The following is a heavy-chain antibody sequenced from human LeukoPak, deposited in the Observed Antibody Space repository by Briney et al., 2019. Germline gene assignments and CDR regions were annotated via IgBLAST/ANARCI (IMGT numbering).Heavy chain of an antibody. CDR3: AKANPRLLWFGED. Sequence: GGPLRLSCAASGFTFSSYSMNWVRQAPGKGLEWVSAISGSGGSTYYADSVKGRFTISRDNSKNTLYLQMNSLRAEDTAVYYCAKANPRLLWFGEDWGQGTLVTVSS. CDR1: GFTFSSYS. J-gene: IGHJ4*02. D-gene: IGHD3-10*01. CDR2: ISGSGGST. V-gene: IGHV3-23*01.